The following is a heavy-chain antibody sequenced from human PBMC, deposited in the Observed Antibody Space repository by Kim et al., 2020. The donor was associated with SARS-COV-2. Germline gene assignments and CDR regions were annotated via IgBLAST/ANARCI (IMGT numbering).Heavy chain of an antibody. J-gene: IGHJ6*03. D-gene: IGHD6-19*01. Sequence: SETLSLTCAVYGGSFSGYYWSWIRQPPGKGLEWIGEINHSGSTNYNPPLKSRVTISVDTSKNQFSLKLSSVTAADTAVYYCARGTRQWLSRHYYYYMDVWGRGTSVTVSS. V-gene: IGHV4-34*01. CDR3: ARGTRQWLSRHYYYYMDV. CDR2: INHSGST. CDR1: GGSFSGYY.